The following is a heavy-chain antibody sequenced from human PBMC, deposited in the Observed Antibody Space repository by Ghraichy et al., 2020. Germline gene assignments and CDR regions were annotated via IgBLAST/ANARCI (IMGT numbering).Heavy chain of an antibody. Sequence: SETLSLTCTVSGGSINRSYYWGWIRQPPGKGLEWIGSIYFSGITYYNPSLKSRVTISVDTSRNQFSLKLSSVTAADTAVYYCARRGGDLAFDYWGQGTLVTVSS. CDR3: ARRGGDLAFDY. D-gene: IGHD2-21*01. J-gene: IGHJ4*02. CDR2: IYFSGIT. V-gene: IGHV4-39*01. CDR1: GGSINRSYY.